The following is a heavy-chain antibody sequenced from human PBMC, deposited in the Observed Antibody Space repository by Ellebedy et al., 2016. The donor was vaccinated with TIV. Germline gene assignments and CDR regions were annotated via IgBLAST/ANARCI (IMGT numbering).Heavy chain of an antibody. D-gene: IGHD3-10*01. CDR2: ISGTSSHI. Sequence: GESLKISCVASGFTFSDFYMAWIRQAPGRGLELASYISGTSSHISYADSVRGRFTVTRDSAGNSLYLQVNGLTVDDTALYFWARTRGGEFDFWGQGSLVTVSS. V-gene: IGHV3-11*06. J-gene: IGHJ4*02. CDR1: GFTFSDFY. CDR3: ARTRGGEFDF.